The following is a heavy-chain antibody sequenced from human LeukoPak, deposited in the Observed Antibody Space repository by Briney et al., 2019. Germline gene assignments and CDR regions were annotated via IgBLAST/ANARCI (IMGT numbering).Heavy chain of an antibody. CDR3: AIAVAGTGAFAFDI. J-gene: IGHJ3*02. CDR1: GGAFSSYA. D-gene: IGHD6-19*01. V-gene: IGHV1-69*06. CDR2: IIPIFGTA. Sequence: ASVKVSCKASGGAFSSYAIAWVRQAPGQGLEWMGGIIPIFGTANYAQKFQGRVTITAHKSTNTAYMELSSLRSEDTAVYYCAIAVAGTGAFAFDIWGQGTMVTVSS.